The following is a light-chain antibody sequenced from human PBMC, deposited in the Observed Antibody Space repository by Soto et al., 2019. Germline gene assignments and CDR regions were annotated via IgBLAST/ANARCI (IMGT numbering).Light chain of an antibody. Sequence: IVFSQSPATVSLSQGEGATVSCRASQSVKTFLVWYQQRPGQAPRLLIYDASHRAAGIPARFSGSGFGTDFTLTISGLRSEDSAVYFCQQYNNWPFSFGQGTLLEIK. V-gene: IGKV3-11*01. CDR2: DAS. J-gene: IGKJ5*01. CDR1: QSVKTF. CDR3: QQYNNWPFS.